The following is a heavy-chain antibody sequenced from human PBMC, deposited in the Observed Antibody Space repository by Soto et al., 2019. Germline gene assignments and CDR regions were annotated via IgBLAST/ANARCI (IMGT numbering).Heavy chain of an antibody. J-gene: IGHJ5*02. CDR1: GGSVGSRGYY. Sequence: PSETLSLTCTVSGGSVGSRGYYWSWVRQHPGKGLEWIGYIYYSGTTYYNPSLTSRVSISLDTSQNQFSLNLRSVTVADTAVYYCASETVDAYRWFDPWGQGTLVTVSS. CDR2: IYYSGTT. V-gene: IGHV4-31*03. D-gene: IGHD3-16*02. CDR3: ASETVDAYRWFDP.